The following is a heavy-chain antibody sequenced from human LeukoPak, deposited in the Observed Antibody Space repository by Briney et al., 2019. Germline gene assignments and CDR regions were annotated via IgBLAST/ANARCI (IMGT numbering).Heavy chain of an antibody. CDR1: GGSFSGYY. V-gene: IGHV4-34*01. D-gene: IGHD1-26*01. CDR2: INHSGST. CDR3: ARRGVSRETDY. Sequence: SESLSLTCAVYGGSFSGYYWSWIRQPPGKGLEWIGEINHSGSTNYNPSLKSRVTISVDTSKNQFSLKLSSVTAADTAVYYCARRGVSRETDYWGQGTLVTVSS. J-gene: IGHJ4*02.